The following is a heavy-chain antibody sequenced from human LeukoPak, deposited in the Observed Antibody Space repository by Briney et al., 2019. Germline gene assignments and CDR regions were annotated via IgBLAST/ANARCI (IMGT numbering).Heavy chain of an antibody. CDR3: ARGRVSFYGMDV. Sequence: SQTLSLTCAIFGDSVSTNSVAWNWIRQSPSRGLEWLGRTYYRSKWYNDYAISMKSRITINPDTSKNQFSLQLNSVTPEDTAVYYCARGRVSFYGMDVWGQGTTVTVSS. D-gene: IGHD3-10*01. CDR1: GDSVSTNSVA. J-gene: IGHJ6*02. CDR2: TYYRSKWYN. V-gene: IGHV6-1*01.